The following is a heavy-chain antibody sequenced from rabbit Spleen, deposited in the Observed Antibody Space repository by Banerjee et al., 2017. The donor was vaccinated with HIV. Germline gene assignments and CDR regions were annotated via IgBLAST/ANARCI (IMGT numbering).Heavy chain of an antibody. CDR1: GFSFSSSYY. CDR2: VNGGGGSA. Sequence: QEQLVESGGGLVKPEGSLTLTCTASGFSFSSSYYMSWVRQAPGKGLELIGWVNGGGGSAAYTTWATGRFTISKTSSTTVTLQMTSLTVADTATYFCARLYTGSGWRFDLWGPGTLVTVS. D-gene: IGHD8-1*01. CDR3: ARLYTGSGWRFDL. V-gene: IGHV1S45*01. J-gene: IGHJ4*01.